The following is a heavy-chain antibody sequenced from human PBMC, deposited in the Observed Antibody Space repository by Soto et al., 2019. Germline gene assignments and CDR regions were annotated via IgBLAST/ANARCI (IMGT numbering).Heavy chain of an antibody. CDR3: DKRSVIAVTGCQFSDR. D-gene: IGHD6-19*01. J-gene: IGHJ2*01. V-gene: IGHV3-30*18. CDR1: VFTFNNYG. CDR2: ISYDGSDK. Sequence: GGSLRLSCSATVFTFNNYGMHWVRQAPGTGLEWVTLISYDGSDKYYADSVKGRFTISRDNSKSTLYLHLNSLRAEDTAVYFWDKRSVIAVTGCQFSDRWGPGKVVT.